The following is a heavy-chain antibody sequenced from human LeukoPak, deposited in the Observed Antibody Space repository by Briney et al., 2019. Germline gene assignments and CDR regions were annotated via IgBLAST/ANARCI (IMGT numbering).Heavy chain of an antibody. D-gene: IGHD6-13*01. Sequence: GASVKVSCKASGYTFTSYDINWVRQATGQGLEWMGWMNPNSGNTGYAQKFQGRVTMTRNTSISTAYMELSSLRSEDTAAYYCARGAPGSSRGYNWFDPWGQGTLVTVSS. CDR3: ARGAPGSSRGYNWFDP. CDR1: GYTFTSYD. V-gene: IGHV1-8*01. CDR2: MNPNSGNT. J-gene: IGHJ5*02.